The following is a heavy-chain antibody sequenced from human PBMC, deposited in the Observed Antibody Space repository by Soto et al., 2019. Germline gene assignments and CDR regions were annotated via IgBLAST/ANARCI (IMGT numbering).Heavy chain of an antibody. Sequence: QVQLVQSGAEVKKPGSSVKVSCKASGGTFSSYTISWVRQAPGQGLEWMGRIIPILGIANYAQKFQGRVTITADKSTSTAYMELSRLRSEDTAVYYCARDDCSGGSCYLFDYWGQGTLVTVSS. CDR1: GGTFSSYT. CDR2: IIPILGIA. CDR3: ARDDCSGGSCYLFDY. D-gene: IGHD2-15*01. J-gene: IGHJ4*02. V-gene: IGHV1-69*02.